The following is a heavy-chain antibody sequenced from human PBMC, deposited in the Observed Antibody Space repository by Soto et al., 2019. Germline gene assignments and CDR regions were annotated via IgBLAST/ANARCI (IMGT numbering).Heavy chain of an antibody. CDR2: INHSGST. D-gene: IGHD2-2*02. Sequence: PSETLSLTCAVYGGSFSGYYWSWIRQPPGKGLEWIGEINHSGSTNYNPSLKGRVTISVDTSKNQFSLKLSSVTAADTAVYYCARWRRRIVVVPAAIANAFDIWGQGTMVTVSS. CDR3: ARWRRRIVVVPAAIANAFDI. V-gene: IGHV4-34*01. CDR1: GGSFSGYY. J-gene: IGHJ3*02.